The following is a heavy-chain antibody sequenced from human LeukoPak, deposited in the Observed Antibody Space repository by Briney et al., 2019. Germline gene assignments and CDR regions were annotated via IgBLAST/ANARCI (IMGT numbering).Heavy chain of an antibody. CDR1: GFTFSSYG. Sequence: PGGPLRLSCAASGFTFSSYGMHWVRQAPGKGLEWVAVISYDGSNKYYADSVKGRFTISRDNSKNTLYLQMNSLRAEDTAVYYCAKVPSVLYSSSWYRFDYWGQGTLVTVSS. CDR3: AKVPSVLYSSSWYRFDY. J-gene: IGHJ4*02. CDR2: ISYDGSNK. D-gene: IGHD6-13*01. V-gene: IGHV3-30*18.